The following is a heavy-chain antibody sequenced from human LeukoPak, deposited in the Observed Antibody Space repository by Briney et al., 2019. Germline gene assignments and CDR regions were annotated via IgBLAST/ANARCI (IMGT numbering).Heavy chain of an antibody. CDR3: ARDNLVGGTIEVPPASLLYGFDP. D-gene: IGHD2-2*01. CDR2: INPYSGDT. CDR1: GYTFTGYY. Sequence: GASVKVSCKASGYTFTGYYMHWVRHAPGQGLEWMGWINPYSGDTKYAERLQGRVTMTRDTATNTAYMELSRLRSDDTAVYYCARDNLVGGTIEVPPASLLYGFDPWGQGTLVTVSS. J-gene: IGHJ5*02. V-gene: IGHV1-2*02.